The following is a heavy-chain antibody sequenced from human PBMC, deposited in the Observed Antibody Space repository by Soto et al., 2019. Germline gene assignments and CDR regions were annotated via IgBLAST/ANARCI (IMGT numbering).Heavy chain of an antibody. CDR1: GGSIGSGGYS. V-gene: IGHV4-30-2*01. CDR3: ARISYDFWSGTNWFDP. Sequence: SSETLSVTCAVLGGSIGSGGYSCSWIRQPPGKGLEWIWYIYHSGSTYYNPSLKSRVTISVDRSKNLLSLQLSSVTAADTAVYYCARISYDFWSGTNWFDPSGQGTLVTVSS. D-gene: IGHD3-3*01. CDR2: IYHSGST. J-gene: IGHJ5*02.